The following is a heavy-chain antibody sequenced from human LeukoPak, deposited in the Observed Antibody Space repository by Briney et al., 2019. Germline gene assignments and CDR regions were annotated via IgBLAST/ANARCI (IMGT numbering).Heavy chain of an antibody. Sequence: SETLSLTCTVSGGSVSSSIYYWGWIRQPPGKGLEWIGSINYSGSTSYNPSLKSRVTISVDTSKNQFSLKLTSVTDAGTAVYYCASRNDILTGYVFDFWGQGTLVTVSS. V-gene: IGHV4-39*01. D-gene: IGHD3-9*01. J-gene: IGHJ4*02. CDR3: ASRNDILTGYVFDF. CDR1: GGSVSSSIYY. CDR2: INYSGST.